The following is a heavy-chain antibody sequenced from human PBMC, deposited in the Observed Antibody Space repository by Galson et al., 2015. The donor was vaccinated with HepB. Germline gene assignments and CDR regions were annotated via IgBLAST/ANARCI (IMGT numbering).Heavy chain of an antibody. Sequence: SLRLSCAASGFTFTNYAMSWVRQAPGKGLEWVSAISGSGDITYYADSVKGRFTISRDNSKNTLYMQMNSLRAADTAAYYCAKTPGWLERHLPDYWGQGTLVTVSS. CDR1: GFTFTNYA. V-gene: IGHV3-23*01. CDR3: AKTPGWLERHLPDY. J-gene: IGHJ4*02. D-gene: IGHD1-1*01. CDR2: ISGSGDIT.